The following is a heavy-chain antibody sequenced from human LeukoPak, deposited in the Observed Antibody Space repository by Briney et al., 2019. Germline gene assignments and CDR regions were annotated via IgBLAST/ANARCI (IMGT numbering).Heavy chain of an antibody. V-gene: IGHV3-30*02. CDR3: ARDPGEVSPQLGTNYYYGMGV. CDR1: GFTFSSYG. D-gene: IGHD7-27*01. Sequence: GGSLRLSCAASGFTFSSYGMHWVRQAPGKGLEWVAFIRYDGSNKYYADSVKGRFTISRDNSKNTLYLQMNSLRAEDTAVYYCARDPGEVSPQLGTNYYYGMGVWGQGTTVTVSS. J-gene: IGHJ6*02. CDR2: IRYDGSNK.